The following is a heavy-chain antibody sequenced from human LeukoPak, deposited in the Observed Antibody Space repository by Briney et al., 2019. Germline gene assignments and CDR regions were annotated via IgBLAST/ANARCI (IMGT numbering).Heavy chain of an antibody. Sequence: ASVKVSCKASNYTFTSYGISWVRQAPGQGLEWKAWINAYNGDTNYAQKFQGRVTLTTDTSTSTAYMELRSLRSDDTAVYYCARDGSGVWFDYWGQGTLVTVSS. CDR2: INAYNGDT. CDR1: NYTFTSYG. J-gene: IGHJ4*02. D-gene: IGHD3-10*01. V-gene: IGHV1-18*01. CDR3: ARDGSGVWFDY.